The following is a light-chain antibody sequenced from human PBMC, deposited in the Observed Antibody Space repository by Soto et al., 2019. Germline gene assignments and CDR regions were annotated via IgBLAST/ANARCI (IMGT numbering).Light chain of an antibody. Sequence: QMTQSPSSLSASVGDRVTITCRASQGISNELGWYQQRPGKAPEVLIDGACRVQSGVPSRFSGSASGTDFTLTISSLQPEDFAPYYCLESYSTPRWTFGQGTYVDI. V-gene: IGKV1-6*01. CDR3: LESYSTPRWT. CDR2: GAC. CDR1: QGISNE. J-gene: IGKJ1*01.